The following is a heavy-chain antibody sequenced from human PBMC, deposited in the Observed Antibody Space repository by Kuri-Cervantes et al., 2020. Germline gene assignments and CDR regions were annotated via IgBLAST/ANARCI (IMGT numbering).Heavy chain of an antibody. CDR2: IYWDDDK. V-gene: IGHV2-5*08. D-gene: IGHD2-8*01. CDR1: GGSVSSGSYY. Sequence: LRLSCTVSGGSVSSGSYYWSWIRQPPGKALEWLALIYWDDDKRYSPSLKSRLTITKDTSKNQVVLTMTNMDPVDTATYYCAHYEWDANYYYYMDVWGKGTTVTVSS. CDR3: AHYEWDANYYYYMDV. J-gene: IGHJ6*03.